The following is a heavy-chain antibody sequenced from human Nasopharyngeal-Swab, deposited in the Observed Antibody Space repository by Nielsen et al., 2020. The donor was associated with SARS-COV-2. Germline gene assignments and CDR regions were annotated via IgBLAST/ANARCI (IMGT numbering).Heavy chain of an antibody. CDR1: GFTVSSNI. V-gene: IGHV3-53*01. Sequence: GESLKISCVASGFTVSSNIMSWVRQAPGKGLEWVSHVYSAGNTKYADSVRGRFTISRDDSKNTLYLQMNSLRAEDTAVYYCARDVGGRDNYWGQGALVTVSS. D-gene: IGHD2-15*01. CDR2: VYSAGNT. CDR3: ARDVGGRDNY. J-gene: IGHJ4*02.